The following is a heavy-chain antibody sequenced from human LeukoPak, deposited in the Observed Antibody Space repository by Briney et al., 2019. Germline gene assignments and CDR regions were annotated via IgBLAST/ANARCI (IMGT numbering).Heavy chain of an antibody. D-gene: IGHD1-26*01. J-gene: IGHJ1*01. CDR2: IIPIFGTA. Sequence: SVKVSCKASGGTFSSYAISWVRQAPGQGLEWMGRIIPIFGTANYAQKFQGRVTITTDESASTAYMELSSLRSEDTAVYYCARDPLSSVGATIGHFQHWGQGTLVTVSS. CDR1: GGTFSSYA. V-gene: IGHV1-69*05. CDR3: ARDPLSSVGATIGHFQH.